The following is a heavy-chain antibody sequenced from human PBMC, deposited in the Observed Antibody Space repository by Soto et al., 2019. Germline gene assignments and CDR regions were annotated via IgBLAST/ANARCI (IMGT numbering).Heavy chain of an antibody. J-gene: IGHJ5*02. CDR1: GFMFSRYW. V-gene: IGHV3-7*01. D-gene: IGHD6-19*01. CDR3: ARDFSSGWYP. Sequence: EGQLVESGGGLVQPGGSLRLSCAASGFMFSRYWMSWVRQAPGKGLEWVANMKEDGRQKYYVDSVKGRFTISRDNAKNALYLQMNSLRVEDTAVYYCARDFSSGWYPWGQGTLVTVSS. CDR2: MKEDGRQK.